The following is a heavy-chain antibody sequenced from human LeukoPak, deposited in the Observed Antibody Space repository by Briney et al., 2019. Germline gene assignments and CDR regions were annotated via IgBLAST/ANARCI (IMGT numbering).Heavy chain of an antibody. D-gene: IGHD6-19*01. CDR2: ISPSGDIT. J-gene: IGHJ4*02. V-gene: IGHV3-23*01. Sequence: PGGTLRLSCAASGFIFSSHGMNWVRQAPGKGLEWVSGISPSGDITYYADSVKGRFTISRDNSENTLYLQMNSLRAEDTALYYCSNGRTSSGTLQHDYWGQGTLVTVSS. CDR3: SNGRTSSGTLQHDY. CDR1: GFIFSSHG.